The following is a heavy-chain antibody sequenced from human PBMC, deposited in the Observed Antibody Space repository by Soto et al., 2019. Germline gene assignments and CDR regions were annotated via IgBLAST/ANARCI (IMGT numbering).Heavy chain of an antibody. Sequence: EVQLLESGGGLVQPGGSLRLSCAASGFTFGSYAMSWVRQAPGKGLEWVSLISGTGDSSEYANSVKGRFTISRDTSQSTLYLQMNSLRADDTAMYYCARWSYLDYWGQGTRVTVSS. J-gene: IGHJ4*02. D-gene: IGHD3-3*01. CDR3: ARWSYLDY. CDR1: GFTFGSYA. V-gene: IGHV3-23*01. CDR2: ISGTGDSS.